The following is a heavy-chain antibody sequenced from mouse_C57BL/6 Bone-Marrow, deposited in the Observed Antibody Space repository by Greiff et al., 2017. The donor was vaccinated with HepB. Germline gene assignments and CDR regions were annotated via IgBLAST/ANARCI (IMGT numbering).Heavy chain of an antibody. CDR1: GYAFSSSW. CDR3: ARGIYYYGSSYGFAY. J-gene: IGHJ3*01. Sequence: VKLMESGPELVKPGASVKISCKASGYAFSSSWMNWVKQRPGKGLEWIGRIYPGDGDTNYNGKFKGKATLTADKSSSTAYMQLSSLTSEDSAVYFCARGIYYYGSSYGFAYWGQGTLVTVSA. V-gene: IGHV1-82*01. CDR2: IYPGDGDT. D-gene: IGHD1-1*01.